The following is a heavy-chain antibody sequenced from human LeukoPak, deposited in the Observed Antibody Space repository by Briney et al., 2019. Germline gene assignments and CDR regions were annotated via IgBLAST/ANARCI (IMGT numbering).Heavy chain of an antibody. J-gene: IGHJ4*02. Sequence: PSETLSLTCTVSGGSISSGDYYWSWIRQPPGKGLEWIGYIYYSGSTYYNPSLKSRVTISDDTSKNQFSLKLSSVTAADTAMYYCARQDYYDTTGYDCWGQGTLVTVSS. V-gene: IGHV4-30-4*01. CDR1: GGSISSGDYY. CDR3: ARQDYYDTTGYDC. D-gene: IGHD3-22*01. CDR2: IYYSGST.